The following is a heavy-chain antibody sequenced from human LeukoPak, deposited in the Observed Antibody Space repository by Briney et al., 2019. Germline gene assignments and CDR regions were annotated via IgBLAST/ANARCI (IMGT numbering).Heavy chain of an antibody. CDR1: GFTFNRYG. J-gene: IGHJ4*02. V-gene: IGHV3-30*02. Sequence: GGSLRLSCAASGFTFNRYGMRWVRQAPGKGLEWVAFMRYDATNKYEADSVKGRFTISRDNSKNMLYLQMNSLRAEDTAVYYCAKDLRSDGSRFIGHWGQGTLVTVSS. CDR3: AKDLRSDGSRFIGH. CDR2: MRYDATNK. D-gene: IGHD5-24*01.